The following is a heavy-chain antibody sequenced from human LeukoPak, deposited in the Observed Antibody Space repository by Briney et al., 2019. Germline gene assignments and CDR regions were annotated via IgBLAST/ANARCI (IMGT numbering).Heavy chain of an antibody. Sequence: GGSLRLSCAASGFTFSSYAMSWVRQAPGKGLEWVSAISGSGGSTYYADSVKGRFTISRDISTNTLHLQMNSLRADDTAIYFCANEAHRYLDLHNWGQGTLVTVST. CDR2: ISGSGGST. J-gene: IGHJ4*02. CDR3: ANEAHRYLDLHN. CDR1: GFTFSSYA. V-gene: IGHV3-23*01. D-gene: IGHD1-26*01.